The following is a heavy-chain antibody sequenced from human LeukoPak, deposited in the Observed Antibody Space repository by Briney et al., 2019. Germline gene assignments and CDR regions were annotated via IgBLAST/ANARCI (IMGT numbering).Heavy chain of an antibody. J-gene: IGHJ4*02. D-gene: IGHD6-13*01. CDR1: GYTFASYF. CDR2: INPNGGDT. Sequence: GASVKVSCKASGYTFASYFIHWVRQAPGQGLEWMGRINPNGGDTNYAQKFQGRVTMTGDTSISTAYMELSSLRSDDTAMYYCARVGFTSSWSNFDYWGQGTLVTVSS. CDR3: ARVGFTSSWSNFDY. V-gene: IGHV1-2*06.